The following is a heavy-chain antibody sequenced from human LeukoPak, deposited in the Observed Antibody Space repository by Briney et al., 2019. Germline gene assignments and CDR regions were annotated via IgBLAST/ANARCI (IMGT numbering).Heavy chain of an antibody. CDR3: ARGESSWNDVLD. CDR2: IYYSGST. V-gene: IGHV4-39*07. J-gene: IGHJ4*02. Sequence: PSETLSLTCTVSGGSISSSSYYWGWIRQPPGKGLEWIGSIYYSGSTYYNPSLKSRVTISVDTSKNQFSLKLSSVTAADTAVYYCARGESSWNDVLDWGQGTLVTVSS. CDR1: GGSISSSSYY. D-gene: IGHD1-1*01.